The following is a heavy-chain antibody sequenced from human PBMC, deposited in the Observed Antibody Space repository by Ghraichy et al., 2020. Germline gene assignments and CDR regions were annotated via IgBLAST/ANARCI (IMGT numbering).Heavy chain of an antibody. V-gene: IGHV3-30*18. J-gene: IGHJ6*02. CDR2: ISYDGSNK. D-gene: IGHD2-15*01. Sequence: GESLRLSCAASGFTFSSYGMHWVRQAPGKGLEWVAVISYDGSNKYYADSVKGRFTISRDNSKNTLYLQMNSLRAEDTAVYYCAKVEYDCSGGSCYLGYYYYGMDVWGQGTTVTVSS. CDR3: AKVEYDCSGGSCYLGYYYYGMDV. CDR1: GFTFSSYG.